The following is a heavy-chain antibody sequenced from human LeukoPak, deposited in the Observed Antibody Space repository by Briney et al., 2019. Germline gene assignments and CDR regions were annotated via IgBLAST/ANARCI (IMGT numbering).Heavy chain of an antibody. D-gene: IGHD3-16*02. CDR1: GGTFSSYA. Sequence: ASVKVSCKASGGTFSSYAISWVRQAPGQGLEWMGWINPNSGGTNYAQKFQGRVTMTRDTSISTAYMELSRLRSDDTAVYYCAREGYDYVWGSYRSWGQGTLVTVSS. CDR3: AREGYDYVWGSYRS. CDR2: INPNSGGT. V-gene: IGHV1-2*02. J-gene: IGHJ5*02.